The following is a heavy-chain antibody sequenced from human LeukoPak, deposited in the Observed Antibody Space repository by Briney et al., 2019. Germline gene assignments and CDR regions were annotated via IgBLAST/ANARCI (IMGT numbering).Heavy chain of an antibody. V-gene: IGHV3-11*01. J-gene: IGHJ4*02. D-gene: IGHD1-26*01. CDR2: ISGSGDTI. CDR1: GFTFSDYY. CDR3: ARDSGSRVDS. Sequence: GGSLRLSCAASGFTFSDYYMSWIRQAPGKVLEWLSSISGSGDTIYYADSVRGRFTVSRDNAKNSLFLQMNSLRAEDTAVYYCARDSGSRVDSWGQGTLVTFSS.